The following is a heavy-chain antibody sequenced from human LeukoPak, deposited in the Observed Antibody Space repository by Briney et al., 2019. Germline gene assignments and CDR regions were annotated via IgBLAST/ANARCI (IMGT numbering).Heavy chain of an antibody. J-gene: IGHJ4*02. Sequence: GGSLRLSCSASGFIFSNYGMYWVRQAPGKGLEFVSAISSDGDNTFYADSVKGRFTISRDNSKNTLYLQMNSLRAEDTAVYYCARVLVDTAMAPCFDYWGQGTLVTVSS. CDR1: GFIFSNYG. CDR3: ARVLVDTAMAPCFDY. CDR2: ISSDGDNT. V-gene: IGHV3-64*04. D-gene: IGHD5-18*01.